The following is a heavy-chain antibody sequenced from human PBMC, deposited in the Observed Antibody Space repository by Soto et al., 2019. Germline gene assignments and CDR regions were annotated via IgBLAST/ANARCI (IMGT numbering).Heavy chain of an antibody. CDR3: ARDGSVVPAAMKNYYYGMDV. D-gene: IGHD2-2*01. CDR1: GGTFSSYA. V-gene: IGHV1-69*13. Sequence: ASVKVSCKASGGTFSSYAISWVRQAPGQGLEWMGGIIPIFGTANYAQKFQGRVTITADESTSTAYMELSSLRSEDTAVYYCARDGSVVPAAMKNYYYGMDVWGQGTTVTVSS. J-gene: IGHJ6*02. CDR2: IIPIFGTA.